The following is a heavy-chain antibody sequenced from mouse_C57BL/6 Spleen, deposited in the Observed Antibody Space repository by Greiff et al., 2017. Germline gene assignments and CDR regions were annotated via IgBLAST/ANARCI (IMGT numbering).Heavy chain of an antibody. J-gene: IGHJ4*01. D-gene: IGHD2-4*01. CDR3: AREEIYYDYDDGNYYAMDY. V-gene: IGHV1-78*01. CDR1: GYTFTDHT. CDR2: IYPRDGST. Sequence: QVQLQQSDAELVKPGASVKISCKVSGYTFTDHTIHWMKQRPEQGLAWIGYIYPRDGSTKYNEKFKGKATLTADKSSSTAYMQLNSLTSEDSAVYFCAREEIYYDYDDGNYYAMDYWGQGTSGTVSS.